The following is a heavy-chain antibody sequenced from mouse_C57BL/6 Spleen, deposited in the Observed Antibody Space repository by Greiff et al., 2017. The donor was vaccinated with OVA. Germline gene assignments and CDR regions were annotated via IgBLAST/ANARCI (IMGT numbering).Heavy chain of an antibody. CDR1: GYTFTDYE. Sequence: SGAELVRPGASVTLSCKASGYTFTDYEMHWVKQTPVHGLEWIGAIDPETGGTAYNQKFKGKAILTADKSSSTAYMELRSLTSEDSAVYCCTRRGHYYGSSYFDYWGQGTTLTVSS. CDR3: TRRGHYYGSSYFDY. V-gene: IGHV1-15*01. J-gene: IGHJ2*01. D-gene: IGHD1-1*01. CDR2: IDPETGGT.